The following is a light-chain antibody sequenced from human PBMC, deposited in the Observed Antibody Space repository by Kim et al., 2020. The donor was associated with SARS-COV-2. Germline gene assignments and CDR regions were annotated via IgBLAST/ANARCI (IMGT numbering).Light chain of an antibody. V-gene: IGLV3-9*01. CDR3: QVWDSSTAHYV. CDR2: GDS. Sequence: ALGQTARITCGGNNIGSKNVHWYQQKPGQAPVLVIYGDSNRPSGIAERFSGSNSGNTATLTISRAQAGDEDDYYCQVWDSSTAHYVFGTGTKVTVL. J-gene: IGLJ1*01. CDR1: NIGSKN.